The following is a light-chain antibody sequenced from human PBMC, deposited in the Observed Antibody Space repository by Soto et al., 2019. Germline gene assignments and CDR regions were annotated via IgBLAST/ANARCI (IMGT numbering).Light chain of an antibody. CDR3: QQFNLWT. CDR2: DAS. Sequence: AIQLTQSPSSLSASVGDRVTITCRASQGISSALAWYQQKPGKAPKLLIYDASSLESGVPSRFSGSGSGTDFTLTISSLQPEDFATYYCQQFNLWTFGQGTKVEIK. J-gene: IGKJ1*01. V-gene: IGKV1-13*02. CDR1: QGISSA.